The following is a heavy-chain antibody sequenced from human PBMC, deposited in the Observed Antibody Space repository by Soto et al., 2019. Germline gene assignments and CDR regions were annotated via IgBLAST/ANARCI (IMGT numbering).Heavy chain of an antibody. J-gene: IGHJ4*02. CDR1: GFSFSNYA. D-gene: IGHD3-10*01. V-gene: IGHV3-23*01. Sequence: LRLSCAASGFSFSNYAMNWVRQAPGKGLEWVSLISGSGRTTFYADSVKGRFTISRDNAKNTVYLQLNSLRAEDTAVYYCAKDPAHYYGSGSSWAFFDYWGQGTLVTVSS. CDR2: ISGSGRTT. CDR3: AKDPAHYYGSGSSWAFFDY.